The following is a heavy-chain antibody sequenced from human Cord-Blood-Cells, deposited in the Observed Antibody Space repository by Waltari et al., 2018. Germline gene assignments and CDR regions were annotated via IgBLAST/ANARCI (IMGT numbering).Heavy chain of an antibody. J-gene: IGHJ4*02. D-gene: IGHD6-19*01. V-gene: IGHV4-59*01. CDR3: AREIGLGSGWFDY. CDR2: IYYSGST. Sequence: QVQLQESGPGLVKPSETLPLPCPVSGGSISSYYWRWIRQPPGKGLEWIGYIYYSGSTNYNPSLKSRVTISVDTSKNQFSLKLSSVTAADTAVYYCAREIGLGSGWFDYWGQGTLVTVSS. CDR1: GGSISSYY.